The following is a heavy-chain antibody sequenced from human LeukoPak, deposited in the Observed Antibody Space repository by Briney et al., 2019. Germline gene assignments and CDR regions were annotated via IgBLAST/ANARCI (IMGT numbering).Heavy chain of an antibody. V-gene: IGHV4-59*08. J-gene: IGHJ4*01. CDR2: VYDTGDT. CDR3: ARRATSGNYQMLPFDF. Sequence: SETLSLTCTVSGASITRTYWSWIRQPPGRGLESVGYVYDTGDTSYNPSLKSRVTMSLDTSKNQFFLALTSVTAADTAIYYCARRATSGNYQMLPFDFWGQGILVTVSS. CDR1: GASITRTY. D-gene: IGHD2-2*01.